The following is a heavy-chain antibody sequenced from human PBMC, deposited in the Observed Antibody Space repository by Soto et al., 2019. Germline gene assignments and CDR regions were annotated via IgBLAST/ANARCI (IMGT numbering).Heavy chain of an antibody. J-gene: IGHJ5*02. CDR2: ISYDGSNK. V-gene: IGHV3-30*18. CDR1: GFTFSSYG. CDR3: AKDGGYGDWFDP. Sequence: GGSLRLSCAASGFTFSSYGMHWVRQAPGKGLEWVAVISYDGSNKYYADSVKGRFTISRDNSKNTLYLQMNSLRAEDTAVYYCAKDGGYGDWFDPWGQGTLVTVSS. D-gene: IGHD1-26*01.